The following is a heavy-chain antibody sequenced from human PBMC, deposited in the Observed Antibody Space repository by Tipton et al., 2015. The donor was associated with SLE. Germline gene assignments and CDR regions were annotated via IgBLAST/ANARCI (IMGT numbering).Heavy chain of an antibody. D-gene: IGHD6-13*01. CDR1: GYTFTSYY. V-gene: IGHV1-46*01. Sequence: QSGPEVKKSGASVKVSCKASGYTFTSYYMHWVRQAPGQGLEWMGVINPSAGSTSYAQKFQGRVIMTRDTSTRTAYMELSSLRSEDTAVYYCARDGSSSSYFDYWGQGTLVTVSS. J-gene: IGHJ4*02. CDR2: INPSAGST. CDR3: ARDGSSSSYFDY.